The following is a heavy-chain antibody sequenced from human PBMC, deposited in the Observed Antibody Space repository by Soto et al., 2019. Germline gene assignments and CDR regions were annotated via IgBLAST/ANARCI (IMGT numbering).Heavy chain of an antibody. CDR1: GYTLTELS. CDR3: ATGVPIRYSGYDWYYFDY. V-gene: IGHV1-24*01. D-gene: IGHD5-12*01. CDR2: FDPEDGET. J-gene: IGHJ4*02. Sequence: ASVKVSCKVSGYTLTELSMHWVRQAPGKGLEWMGGFDPEDGETIYAQKFQGRVTMTEDTSTDTAYMELSSLRSEDTAVYYCATGVPIRYSGYDWYYFDYWGQGTLVTVS.